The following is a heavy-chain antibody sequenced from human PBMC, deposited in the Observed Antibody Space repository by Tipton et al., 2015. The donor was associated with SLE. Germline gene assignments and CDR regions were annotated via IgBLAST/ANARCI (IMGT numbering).Heavy chain of an antibody. CDR3: ATGDFSEDAFEL. CDR2: INPNSGGT. J-gene: IGHJ3*01. V-gene: IGHV1-2*02. D-gene: IGHD3-10*01. CDR1: GYTFIAYY. Sequence: QVQLVQSGAEVKKPGSSVKVSCEASGYTFIAYYMHWARLAPGQGLEWMGGINPNSGGTNYAQKFQGRVTMTRDTSISTAYMELNRLRNDDTAVYYCATGDFSEDAFELWGQRTLVTVSS.